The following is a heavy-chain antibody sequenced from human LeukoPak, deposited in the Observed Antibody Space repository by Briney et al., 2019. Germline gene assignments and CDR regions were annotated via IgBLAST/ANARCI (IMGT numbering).Heavy chain of an antibody. J-gene: IGHJ5*01. V-gene: IGHV3-30*18. CDR2: ISYDGSNK. D-gene: IGHD3-10*01. CDR3: AKRSALLWFDY. CDR1: GFIFSSFA. Sequence: GGSLRLSCAVSGFIFSSFAIDWVRQAPGKGPEWVAFISYDGSNKYYADSVKGRFTISRDNSKSTLYLQMNSLRAEDTAVYYCAKRSALLWFDYWGQGTLVTVSS.